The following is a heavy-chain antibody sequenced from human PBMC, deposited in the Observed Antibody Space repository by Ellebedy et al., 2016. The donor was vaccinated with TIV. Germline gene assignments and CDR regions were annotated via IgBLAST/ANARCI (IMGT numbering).Heavy chain of an antibody. CDR2: ISSSGSTI. Sequence: GESLKISCAASGFTFSSYEMNWVRQAPGKGLEWVSYISSSGSTIYYADSVKGRFTISRDNSKNTLYLQMNSLRAEDTAVYYCSRSDPRHYYYDSSGYYFDYWGQGTLVTVSS. V-gene: IGHV3-48*03. CDR1: GFTFSSYE. D-gene: IGHD3-22*01. CDR3: SRSDPRHYYYDSSGYYFDY. J-gene: IGHJ4*02.